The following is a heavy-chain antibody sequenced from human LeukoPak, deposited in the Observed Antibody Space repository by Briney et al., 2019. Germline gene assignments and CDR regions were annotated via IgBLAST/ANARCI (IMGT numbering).Heavy chain of an antibody. D-gene: IGHD3-10*01. Sequence: PGRSLRLSCAASGFTFSSYSMNWVRQAPGKGLEWVSSISSSSSYIYYADSVKGRFTISRDNAKNSLYLQMNSLRAEDTAVYYCASDYGSPYYFDYWGQGTLVTVSS. CDR2: ISSSSSYI. CDR3: ASDYGSPYYFDY. J-gene: IGHJ4*02. CDR1: GFTFSSYS. V-gene: IGHV3-21*01.